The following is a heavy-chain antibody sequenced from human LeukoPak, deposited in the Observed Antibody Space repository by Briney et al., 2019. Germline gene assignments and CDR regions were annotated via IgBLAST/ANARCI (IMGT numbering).Heavy chain of an antibody. J-gene: IGHJ4*02. CDR1: GFTFSSYW. D-gene: IGHD5-18*01. V-gene: IGHV3-74*01. CDR3: ARDREYSYGRKDY. CDR2: IKSDGST. Sequence: GGSLRLSCAASGFTFSSYWMHWVRQAPGKGLVWVSRIKSDGSTNYADSVKGRFTISRDNAKNTVSLQMNSLRAEDTGVYYCARDREYSYGRKDYWGQGTLVTVSS.